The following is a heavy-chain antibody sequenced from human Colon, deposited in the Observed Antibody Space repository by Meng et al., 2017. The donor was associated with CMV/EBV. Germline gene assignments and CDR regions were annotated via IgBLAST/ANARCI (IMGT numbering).Heavy chain of an antibody. J-gene: IGHJ4*02. CDR2: ISGRNGHT. D-gene: IGHD3-3*01. V-gene: IGHV1-18*01. Sequence: ASAMVSCKTSCYSFTTYGVTWVRQAPGQGLEWMGWISGRNGHTDYTPSLQGRVTMTTDTSTTTAYMELRNLKSDDTAVYYCARTLVQAGPLSGLVIPHFDFWGQGTLVTVSS. CDR1: CYSFTTYG. CDR3: ARTLVQAGPLSGLVIPHFDF.